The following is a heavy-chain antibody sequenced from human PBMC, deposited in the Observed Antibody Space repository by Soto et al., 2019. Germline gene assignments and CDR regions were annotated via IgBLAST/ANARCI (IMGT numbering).Heavy chain of an antibody. J-gene: IGHJ4*02. CDR1: GYTFANHW. Sequence: PGGPLKISCKGSGYTFANHWIAWVRQMPGKGLEWMGIIYPGDSDTRYSTCFQGQVTISADKSFSTGYLQWSSLKASDTAIYFCARLELTGLDNWGQGTTVTVSS. CDR3: ARLELTGLDN. D-gene: IGHD3-9*01. V-gene: IGHV5-51*01. CDR2: IYPGDSDT.